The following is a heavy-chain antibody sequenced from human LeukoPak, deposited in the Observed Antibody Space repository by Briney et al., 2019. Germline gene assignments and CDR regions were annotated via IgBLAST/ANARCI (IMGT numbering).Heavy chain of an antibody. J-gene: IGHJ4*02. V-gene: IGHV3-7*01. Sequence: PGGSLRLSCAASGFTFSSCWMSWVRQAPGKGLEWLANIKEDGGEKYYVDSVKGRFTISRDNAKNSLYLQMNSLRDKDTAVYYCAKYGPLAGLEYWGQGTLVTVSS. CDR2: IKEDGGEK. D-gene: IGHD6-19*01. CDR1: GFTFSSCW. CDR3: AKYGPLAGLEY.